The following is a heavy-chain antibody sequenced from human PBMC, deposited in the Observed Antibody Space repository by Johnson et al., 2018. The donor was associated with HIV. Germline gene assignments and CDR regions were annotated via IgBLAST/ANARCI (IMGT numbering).Heavy chain of an antibody. CDR1: GFTFSTYA. V-gene: IGHV3-30*04. D-gene: IGHD4-23*01. J-gene: IGHJ3*02. Sequence: QVQLVESGGGVVQPGRSLRLSCAASGFTFSTYALQWVRQAPGKGLEWVAVISYDGSNKYYADSVKGRFTISRDNSKNTLYLQMNSLRAEDTAVYYCAREEGVGDDYGGKSAFDIWGQGTMVTVSS. CDR2: ISYDGSNK. CDR3: AREEGVGDDYGGKSAFDI.